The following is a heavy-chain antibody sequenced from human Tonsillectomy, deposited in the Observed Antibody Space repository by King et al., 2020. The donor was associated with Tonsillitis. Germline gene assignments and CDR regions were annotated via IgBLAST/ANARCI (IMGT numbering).Heavy chain of an antibody. CDR2: ISGSSIYT. V-gene: IGHV3-11*05. Sequence: VQLVESGGGLVKPGGSLRLSCAASGFTFSDYYMSWIRQAPGKGLEWVSYISGSSIYTNYADSVKGRFTISRDCTKNSLYLQMNFLRAEDTAVYYCGRILAAAGRYFDYWGQGDLVTVSS. CDR1: GFTFSDYY. CDR3: GRILAAAGRYFDY. D-gene: IGHD6-13*01. J-gene: IGHJ4*02.